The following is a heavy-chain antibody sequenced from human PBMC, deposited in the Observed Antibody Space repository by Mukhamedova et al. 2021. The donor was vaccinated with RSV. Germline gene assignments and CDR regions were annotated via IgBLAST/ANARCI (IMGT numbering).Heavy chain of an antibody. Sequence: SSYAMHWVRQAPGKGLEWVAVISYDGSNKYYADSVKGRFTISRDNSKTTLYLQMNSLRAEDTAVYYCARGRLSYSHFAYWGQGTL. V-gene: IGHV3-30*04. D-gene: IGHD3-10*01. J-gene: IGHJ4*02. CDR3: ARGRLSYSHFAY. CDR1: SSYA. CDR2: ISYDGSNK.